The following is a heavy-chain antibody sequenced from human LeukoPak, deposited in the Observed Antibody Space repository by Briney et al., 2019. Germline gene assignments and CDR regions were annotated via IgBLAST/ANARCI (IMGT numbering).Heavy chain of an antibody. CDR3: ARDGYYYGSGSDSLLDY. CDR2: IKQDGSEK. Sequence: GESLRLSCAASGCTFSSYWMSWVRQPPGKGLEWVANIKQDGSEKYYVDSVKGRFIISRDNAKNSLYLQMNSLRAEDTAVYYCARDGYYYGSGSDSLLDYWGQGTLVTVSS. J-gene: IGHJ4*02. CDR1: GCTFSSYW. V-gene: IGHV3-7*01. D-gene: IGHD3-10*01.